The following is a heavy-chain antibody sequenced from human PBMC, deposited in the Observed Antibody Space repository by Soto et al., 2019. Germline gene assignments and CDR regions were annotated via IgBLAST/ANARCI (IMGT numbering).Heavy chain of an antibody. CDR3: ARQEGGITMAAFDI. V-gene: IGHV4-39*01. J-gene: IGHJ3*02. CDR2: IYYSGST. CDR1: GGSISSSSYY. D-gene: IGHD3-10*01. Sequence: ETLSLTCTVSGGSISSSSYYWGWIRQPPGKGLEWIGSIYYSGSTYYNPSLKSRVTISVDTSKNQFSLKLSSVTAADTAVYYCARQEGGITMAAFDIWGQGTMVTVSS.